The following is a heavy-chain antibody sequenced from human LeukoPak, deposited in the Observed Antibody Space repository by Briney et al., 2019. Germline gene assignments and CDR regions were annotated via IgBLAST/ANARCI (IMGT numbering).Heavy chain of an antibody. V-gene: IGHV4-4*07. CDR3: ARVRIAAASTIGSAFDL. CDR1: GGSISSYY. CDR2: IYTSGST. J-gene: IGHJ3*01. Sequence: SETLSLTCTVSGGSISSYYWSWIRQPAGKGLEWIGRIYTSGSTNYNPSLKSRVTMSVDTSKNQFSLKLSSVTAADTAVYYCARVRIAAASTIGSAFDLWGQGTMVTVSS. D-gene: IGHD6-25*01.